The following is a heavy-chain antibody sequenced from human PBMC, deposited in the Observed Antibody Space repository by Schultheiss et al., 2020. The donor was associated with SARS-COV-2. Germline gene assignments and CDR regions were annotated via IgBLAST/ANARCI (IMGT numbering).Heavy chain of an antibody. CDR1: GFTFSSYW. CDR3: ARSMAGSWYYFDY. J-gene: IGHJ4*02. Sequence: GESLKISCAASGFTFSSYWMSWVRQAPGKGLEWVANIKQDGSEKYYVDSVKGRFTISRDNAKNSLYLQMNSLRAEDTAVYYCARSMAGSWYYFDYWGQGTLVTVSS. V-gene: IGHV3-7*01. CDR2: IKQDGSEK. D-gene: IGHD6-13*01.